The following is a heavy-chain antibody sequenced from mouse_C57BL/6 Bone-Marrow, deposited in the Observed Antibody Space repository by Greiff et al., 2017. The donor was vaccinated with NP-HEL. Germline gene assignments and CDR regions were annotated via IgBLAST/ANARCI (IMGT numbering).Heavy chain of an antibody. CDR2: IYPSDSET. V-gene: IGHV1-61*01. D-gene: IGHD2-3*01. CDR1: GYTFTSYW. Sequence: QVQLQQPGAELVRPGSSVKLSCKASGYTFTSYWMDWVKQRPGQGLEWIGNIYPSDSETHYNQKFKDKATLTVDKSSSTAYMQLSSLTSEDSAVYYGARDLYDGYHWYFDVWGTGTTVTVSS. J-gene: IGHJ1*03. CDR3: ARDLYDGYHWYFDV.